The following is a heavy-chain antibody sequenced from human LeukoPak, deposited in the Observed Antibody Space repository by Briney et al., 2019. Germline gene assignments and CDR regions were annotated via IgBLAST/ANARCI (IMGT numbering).Heavy chain of an antibody. J-gene: IGHJ4*02. V-gene: IGHV3-21*01. CDR3: ARVHSGSPH. CDR1: GFTFSSYN. CDR2: ISTTSNYI. Sequence: GGSLRLSCAASGFTFSSYNMNWVRQAPGRGLGWVSSISTTSNYIYYADSVKGRFTISRDNAKNSLYLQMNSLRAEDTAVYYCARVHSGSPHWGQGTLVTVSS. D-gene: IGHD1-26*01.